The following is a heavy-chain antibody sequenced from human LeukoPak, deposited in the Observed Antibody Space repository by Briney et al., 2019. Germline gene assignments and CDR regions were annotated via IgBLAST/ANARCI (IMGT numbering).Heavy chain of an antibody. D-gene: IGHD1-26*01. CDR1: GFSFSPYA. V-gene: IGHV3-23*01. CDR2: ISNSGDRT. Sequence: GGSLRLSCAGSGFSFSPYAMTWVRQAPGKGLEWVSTISNSGDRTYYADSVKGRFTISRDNSKNTLYLQMNSLRTEDTAVYYCAKDFVPRGGSYFPGFDYWGQGTLVIVSS. J-gene: IGHJ4*02. CDR3: AKDFVPRGGSYFPGFDY.